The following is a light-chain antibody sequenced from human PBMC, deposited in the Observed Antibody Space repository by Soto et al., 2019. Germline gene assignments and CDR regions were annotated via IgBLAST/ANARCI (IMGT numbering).Light chain of an antibody. CDR1: QSISRY. J-gene: IGKJ4*01. CDR2: SAS. Sequence: DIQMTQSPSSLSASVGDRVTITCRASQSISRYLNWYQHKPGKAPKLLIYSASSLDSGVPTRFTGRGSGTDFTLTISSLQPEDVATYCCQQTYSIPAVTFGGGTKVEIK. CDR3: QQTYSIPAVT. V-gene: IGKV1-39*01.